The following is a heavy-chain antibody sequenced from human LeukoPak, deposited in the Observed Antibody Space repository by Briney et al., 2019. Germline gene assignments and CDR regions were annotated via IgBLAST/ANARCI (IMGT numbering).Heavy chain of an antibody. D-gene: IGHD2-15*01. CDR1: GYTFTSNY. Sequence: ASVKVSCKASGYTFTSNYMHWVRQATGQGLEWMGWMNPNSGNTGYAQKFQGRVTMTRNTSISTAYMELSSLRSEDTAVYYCASSPYCSGGSCYSIRNKNWFDPWGQGTLVTVSS. CDR3: ASSPYCSGGSCYSIRNKNWFDP. V-gene: IGHV1-8*01. J-gene: IGHJ5*02. CDR2: MNPNSGNT.